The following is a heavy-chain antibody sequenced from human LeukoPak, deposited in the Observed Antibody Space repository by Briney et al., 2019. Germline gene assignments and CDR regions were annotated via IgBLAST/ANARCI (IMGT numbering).Heavy chain of an antibody. D-gene: IGHD3-22*01. Sequence: SETLSLTCAVYGGSFSGYYWSWIRQPPGKGLEWIGSIYHSGSTYYNPSLKSRVTISVDASKNQFSLKLSSVTAADTAVYYCASYDSSGYWYFDYWGQGTLVTVSS. CDR3: ASYDSSGYWYFDY. CDR2: IYHSGST. V-gene: IGHV4-34*01. CDR1: GGSFSGYY. J-gene: IGHJ4*02.